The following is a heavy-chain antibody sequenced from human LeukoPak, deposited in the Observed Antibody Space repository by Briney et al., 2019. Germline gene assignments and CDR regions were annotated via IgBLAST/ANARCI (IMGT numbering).Heavy chain of an antibody. J-gene: IGHJ4*02. CDR1: RGSVGSSDSY. V-gene: IGHV4-39*01. CDR3: ARRGLVVIPV. Sequence: PSETLSLTCTVSRGSVGSSDSYWVWVRQPPGNGLEWVGSIYYGGTTHYSPSLKSRLTISADTSRNQFSLSLTSVTAADTAVYFCARRGLVVIPVWGQGTLVTVSS. D-gene: IGHD2-21*01. CDR2: IYYGGTT.